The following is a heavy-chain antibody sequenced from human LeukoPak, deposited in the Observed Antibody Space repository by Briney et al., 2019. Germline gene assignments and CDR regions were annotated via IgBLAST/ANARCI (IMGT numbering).Heavy chain of an antibody. V-gene: IGHV4-39*01. CDR1: GGSISSSSYY. CDR3: ARHAPSTMIAFDAFDI. Sequence: SETLSLTCTVSGGSISSSSYYWGWIRQPPGKGLEWIGTIYYSGSTYYNPSLKSRVTISVDTSKNQFSLKLRSVTAADTAVYYCARHAPSTMIAFDAFDIWGQGTMVTVSS. D-gene: IGHD3-22*01. J-gene: IGHJ3*02. CDR2: IYYSGST.